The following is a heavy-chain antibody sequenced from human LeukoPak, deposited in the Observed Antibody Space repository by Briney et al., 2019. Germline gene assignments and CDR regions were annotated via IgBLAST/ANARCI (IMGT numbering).Heavy chain of an antibody. J-gene: IGHJ4*02. Sequence: GALRLSCATSGFTFSSYEMNWVRQAPGKGLEWVSYISSSGNTIYYTDSVKGRFTISRDNAKNSLYLQMNSLRAEDTAVYYCARSSGWYTGFDFWGQGTLVTVSS. V-gene: IGHV3-48*03. CDR3: ARSSGWYTGFDF. D-gene: IGHD6-19*01. CDR2: ISSSGNTI. CDR1: GFTFSSYE.